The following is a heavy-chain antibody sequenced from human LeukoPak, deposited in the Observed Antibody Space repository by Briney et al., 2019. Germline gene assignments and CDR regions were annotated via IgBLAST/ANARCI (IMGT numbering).Heavy chain of an antibody. CDR2: FDPEDGET. J-gene: IGHJ4*02. D-gene: IGHD1-26*01. Sequence: ASVKVSCKVSGYTLTELSMHWVRLAPGKGLEWMGGFDPEDGETIYAQKFQGRVTMTEDTSTDTAYMELSSLRSEDTAVYYCATGDSGSDLFDYWGQGTLVTVSS. CDR3: ATGDSGSDLFDY. V-gene: IGHV1-24*01. CDR1: GYTLTELS.